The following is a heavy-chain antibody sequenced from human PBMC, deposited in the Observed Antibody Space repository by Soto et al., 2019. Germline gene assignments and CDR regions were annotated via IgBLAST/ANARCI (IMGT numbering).Heavy chain of an antibody. V-gene: IGHV3-33*03. CDR3: ARRSGYSDAFDL. Sequence: PGGSLRLSCAASGSMFKDYGVYWVRQAPGKGLEWVALLWFDLSHKCYGDSVKGRFAISRDTSKNTVYLQMSSLRAEDTAVYFCARRSGYSDAFDLWGQGTKVTVSS. CDR2: LWFDLSHK. CDR1: GSMFKDYG. D-gene: IGHD5-18*01. J-gene: IGHJ3*01.